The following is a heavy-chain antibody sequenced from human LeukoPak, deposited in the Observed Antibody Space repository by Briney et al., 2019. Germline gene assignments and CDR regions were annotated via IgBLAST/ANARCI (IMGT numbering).Heavy chain of an antibody. D-gene: IGHD5-12*01. CDR1: GGSFSGYY. CDR2: IYYSETT. J-gene: IGHJ4*02. CDR3: ARQSGYDYYFEY. Sequence: SETLSLTCAVYGGSFSGYYWSWIRQPPGKGLEWIGYIYYSETTNYNPSLKSRVTISVDTSKNQFSLKLSSVTAADTAVYYCARQSGYDYYFEYWGQGTLVTISS. V-gene: IGHV4-59*08.